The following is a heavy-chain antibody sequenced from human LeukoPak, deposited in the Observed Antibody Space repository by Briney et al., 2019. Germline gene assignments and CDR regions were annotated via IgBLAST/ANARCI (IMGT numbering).Heavy chain of an antibody. CDR1: GFTFSSYG. J-gene: IGHJ4*02. V-gene: IGHV3-30*02. CDR3: AKDRASSGSPRGFDY. D-gene: IGHD6-19*01. Sequence: GSLRLSCAASGFTFSSYGMHWVRQAPGKGLEWVAFIRYDGSNKYYADSVKGRFTISRDNSKNTLYLQMNSLRAEDTAVYYCAKDRASSGSPRGFDYRGQGTLVTVSS. CDR2: IRYDGSNK.